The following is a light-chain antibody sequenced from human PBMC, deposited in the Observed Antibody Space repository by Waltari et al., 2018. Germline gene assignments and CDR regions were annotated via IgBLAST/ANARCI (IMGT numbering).Light chain of an antibody. V-gene: IGKV1-39*01. Sequence: DIQMTQSPSSLSTSVGDRVTITCRASQSISSYLNWYQQKPGKAPKRLIYAASSLQSGVPSRVSGSGSGTDFTLTISSLQREDFVTYYCQQSYSTPRTFGQGTRLEIK. J-gene: IGKJ2*01. CDR2: AAS. CDR1: QSISSY. CDR3: QQSYSTPRT.